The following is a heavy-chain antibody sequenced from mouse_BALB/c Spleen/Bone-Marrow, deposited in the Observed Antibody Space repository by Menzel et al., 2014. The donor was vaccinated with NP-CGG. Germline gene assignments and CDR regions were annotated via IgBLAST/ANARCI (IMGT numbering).Heavy chain of an antibody. CDR3: ASYDGSRFAY. Sequence: EVHLVESGAELVKPGTSVKLSCTASGFNIKDTHLHWVQPRPEQGLEWIGRFDPTNGNPKYDPKFQGKATITVDTSSNTAYLQLSSLTSEDTAVYYCASYDGSRFAYWGQGTLVTVSA. V-gene: IGHV14-3*02. J-gene: IGHJ3*01. CDR2: FDPTNGNP. D-gene: IGHD2-3*01. CDR1: GFNIKDTH.